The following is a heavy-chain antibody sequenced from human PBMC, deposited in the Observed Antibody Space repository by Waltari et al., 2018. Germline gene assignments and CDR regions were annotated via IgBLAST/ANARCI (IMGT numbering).Heavy chain of an antibody. CDR1: GYTFTSYA. CDR2: INAGNGNT. CDR3: ARDGLGIGAFDI. Sequence: QVQLVQSGAEVKKPGASVKVSCKASGYTFTSYAMHWVRQAPGQRLEWMGWINAGNGNTKYSQEFQGRVTITRDTSASTAYMELSSLRSEDMAVYYCARDGLGIGAFDIWGQGTMVTVSS. D-gene: IGHD2-15*01. J-gene: IGHJ3*02. V-gene: IGHV1-3*03.